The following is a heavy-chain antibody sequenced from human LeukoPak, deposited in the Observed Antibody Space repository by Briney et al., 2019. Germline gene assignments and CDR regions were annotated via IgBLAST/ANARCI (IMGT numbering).Heavy chain of an antibody. D-gene: IGHD3-10*01. J-gene: IGHJ6*03. CDR2: IKQDGSEK. CDR3: ARVPYGNYHYYYMDV. V-gene: IGHV3-7*03. CDR1: GFTFSRYW. Sequence: TGGSLRLSCADSGFTFSRYWMTWVRQAPGKGLEWVANIKQDGSEKYYVDSVKGRFTISRDNSKNTVYLQMNSLRAEDTAVYYCARVPYGNYHYYYMDVWGKGTTVTVSS.